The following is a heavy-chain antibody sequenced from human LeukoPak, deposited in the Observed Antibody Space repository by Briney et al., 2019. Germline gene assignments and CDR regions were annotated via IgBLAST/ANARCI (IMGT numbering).Heavy chain of an antibody. J-gene: IGHJ6*03. D-gene: IGHD2-15*01. V-gene: IGHV3-23*01. CDR2: ISGSADST. Sequence: PGGSLRLSCAASGFTFITYAMSWVRQAPGKGLEWVSTISGSADSTYYADSVKGRFTISRDNSKNTLYLQMNSLRAEDTALYYCAKAVYSFTPHYMDVWGKGTTVTVSS. CDR1: GFTFITYA. CDR3: AKAVYSFTPHYMDV.